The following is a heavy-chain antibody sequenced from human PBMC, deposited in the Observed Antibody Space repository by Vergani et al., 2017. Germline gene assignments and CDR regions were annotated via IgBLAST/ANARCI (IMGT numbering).Heavy chain of an antibody. CDR1: GGSFSGYY. CDR3: ARGLYSSSRLSGFYP. CDR2: INHSGST. J-gene: IGHJ5*02. Sequence: QVQLQQWGAGLLKPSETLSLTCAVYGGSFSGYYWSWIRQPPGKGLEWIGEINHSGSTNYNPSLKSRVTISVDTSKNQFSLKLSSVTAADTAVYYCARGLYSSSRLSGFYPWGEEPLVTVSS. D-gene: IGHD6-13*01. V-gene: IGHV4-34*01.